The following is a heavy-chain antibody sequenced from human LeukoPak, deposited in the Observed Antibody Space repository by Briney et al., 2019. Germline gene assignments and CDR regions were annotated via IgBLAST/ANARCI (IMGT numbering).Heavy chain of an antibody. Sequence: SETLSLTCTVSGGSISSSSYYWGRIRQPPGKGLEWIGSIYYSGSTYYNPSLKSRVTISVDTSKNQFSLKLSSVTAADTAVYYCARLKWELRSYYYGMDVWGQGTTVTVSS. J-gene: IGHJ6*02. CDR3: ARLKWELRSYYYGMDV. V-gene: IGHV4-39*01. CDR2: IYYSGST. CDR1: GGSISSSSYY. D-gene: IGHD1-26*01.